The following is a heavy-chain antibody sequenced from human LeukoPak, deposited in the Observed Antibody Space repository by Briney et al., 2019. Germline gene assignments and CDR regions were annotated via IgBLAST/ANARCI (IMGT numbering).Heavy chain of an antibody. V-gene: IGHV5-51*01. CDR1: GYSFTSYW. D-gene: IGHD1-26*01. CDR3: ASAESYYGQNQLDY. Sequence: GESLKISCKCSGYSFTSYWIGWVRQMPEKGLEWMGIIYPGDSNTRYSPSFQGQVTISADKSISTAYLQWSSLKASDTAIYYCASAESYYGQNQLDYWGQGTLVTVSS. J-gene: IGHJ4*02. CDR2: IYPGDSNT.